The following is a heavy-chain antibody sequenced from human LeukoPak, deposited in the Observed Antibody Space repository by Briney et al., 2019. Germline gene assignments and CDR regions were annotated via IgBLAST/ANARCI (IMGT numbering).Heavy chain of an antibody. CDR3: ARKSGYSYASYYYYYMDV. Sequence: SETLSLTCTVSGGSISSYYWSWIRQPPGKGLEWIGEINHSGSTNYNPSLKSRVTISVDTSKNQFSLKLSSATAADTAVYYCARKSGYSYASYYYYYMDVWGKGTTVTISS. J-gene: IGHJ6*03. D-gene: IGHD5-18*01. CDR1: GGSISSYY. V-gene: IGHV4-34*01. CDR2: INHSGST.